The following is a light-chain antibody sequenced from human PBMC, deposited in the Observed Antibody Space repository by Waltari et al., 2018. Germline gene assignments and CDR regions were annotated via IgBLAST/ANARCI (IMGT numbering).Light chain of an antibody. J-gene: IGLJ3*02. V-gene: IGLV4-69*01. CDR2: VNSDGSH. Sequence: QLVLTQSPSASASLGASVNLTCTLSRGHSSNVIPWLQQQPEKGPRYLMKVNSDGSHNKGDEIPDRFSGSSSGAERYLTISSLQSEDEADYYCQTGGHGTWVFGGGTKLTVL. CDR1: RGHSSNV. CDR3: QTGGHGTWV.